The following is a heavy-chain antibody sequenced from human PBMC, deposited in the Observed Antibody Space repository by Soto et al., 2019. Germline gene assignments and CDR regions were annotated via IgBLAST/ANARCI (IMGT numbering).Heavy chain of an antibody. CDR3: ARNQAGTVFAPPPHFYYMDV. D-gene: IGHD3-3*01. J-gene: IGHJ6*03. CDR1: GGSVSDYY. CDR2: TYYTGRT. Sequence: SETLSLTCTVSGGSVSDYYWSWIRQAPGKGLEWIGYTYYTGRTDFNPSLKRRLSMSVDTSKNQFSLELTSVTAADTAVYYCARNQAGTVFAPPPHFYYMDVWGKGTTVTVSS. V-gene: IGHV4-59*02.